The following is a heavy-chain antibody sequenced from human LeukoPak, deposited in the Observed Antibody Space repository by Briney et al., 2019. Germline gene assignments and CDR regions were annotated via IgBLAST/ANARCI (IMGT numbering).Heavy chain of an antibody. J-gene: IGHJ4*02. Sequence: ASVKVSCKTSGYTFTYYVISWVRQAPGQGLEWMGWINTYNGNTNDAQKFQGRVTMTTDTSTSTAYMELRSLRSDDTAVYYCARGEKPYDYWGQGTLVSVSS. CDR3: ARGEKPYDY. V-gene: IGHV1-18*01. CDR2: INTYNGNT. D-gene: IGHD1-26*01. CDR1: GYTFTYYV.